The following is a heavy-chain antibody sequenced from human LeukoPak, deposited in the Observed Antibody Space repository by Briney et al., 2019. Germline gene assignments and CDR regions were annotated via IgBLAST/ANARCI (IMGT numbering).Heavy chain of an antibody. CDR1: GFTFSGYT. D-gene: IGHD6-13*01. V-gene: IGHV3-30*04. Sequence: GGSLRLSCEASGFTFSGYTMHWVRQAPGKWPEWVTVISHDSSTIYYADSVQGRFTISRDNAKNSLFLQMNSLRAEDTAVYFCARVKQQLVRLLGRDTTYYYYYYMDVWGKGTTVTVSS. J-gene: IGHJ6*03. CDR2: ISHDSSTI. CDR3: ARVKQQLVRLLGRDTTYYYYYYMDV.